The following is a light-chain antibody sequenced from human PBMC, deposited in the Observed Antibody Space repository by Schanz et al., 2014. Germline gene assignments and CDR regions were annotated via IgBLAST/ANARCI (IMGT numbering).Light chain of an antibody. Sequence: QSALTQPPSASGSPGQSVTISCTGTSSDVGGYNYVSWYQQHPGKAPKLMIYEVSKRPSGVPDRFSGSKSRNTASLTVSGFHAEDEADYYCSSYAGSNNLGFGGGTKLTVL. J-gene: IGLJ3*02. V-gene: IGLV2-8*01. CDR2: EVS. CDR1: SSDVGGYNY. CDR3: SSYAGSNNLG.